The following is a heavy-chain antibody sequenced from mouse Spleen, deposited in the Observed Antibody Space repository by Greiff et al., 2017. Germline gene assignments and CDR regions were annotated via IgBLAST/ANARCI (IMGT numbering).Heavy chain of an antibody. CDR3: ARDPYYDGSYWYFDV. J-gene: IGHJ1*01. Sequence: QVQLQQSGPELVKPGASVKISCKASGYAFSSSWMNWVKQRPGKGLEWIGRIYPGDGDTNYNGKFKGKATLTADKSSSTAYMQLSSLTSEDSAVYFCARDPYYDGSYWYFDVWGAGTTVTVSS. CDR2: IYPGDGDT. CDR1: GYAFSSSW. D-gene: IGHD1-1*01. V-gene: IGHV1-82*01.